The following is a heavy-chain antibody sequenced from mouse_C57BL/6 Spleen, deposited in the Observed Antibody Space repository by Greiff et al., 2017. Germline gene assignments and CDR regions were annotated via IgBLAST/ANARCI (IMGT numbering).Heavy chain of an antibody. CDR1: GYTFTSYW. CDR3: ARRGVVAYGGD. D-gene: IGHD1-1*01. Sequence: QVQLQQPGAELVKPGASVKMSCKASGYTFTSYWITWVKQRPGHGLEWIGEILPGSGSTNYNEKFKGKATLTADTSSNTAYMQLSSLTTVDSAVYYCARRGVVAYGGDWGQGTSVTVSS. V-gene: IGHV1-55*01. CDR2: ILPGSGST. J-gene: IGHJ4*01.